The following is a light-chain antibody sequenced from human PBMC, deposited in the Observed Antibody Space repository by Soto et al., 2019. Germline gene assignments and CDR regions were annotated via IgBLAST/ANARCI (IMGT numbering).Light chain of an antibody. CDR3: CSYAGSSTFGV. J-gene: IGLJ2*01. CDR2: EGS. Sequence: QSVLTQPASVSGSPGQSITISCTGTSSDVGSYNLVSWYQQHPGKAPKLMIYEGSKRPSGVSNRFSGSKSGNTASLTISGLQAEDEADYYCCSYAGSSTFGVFGGGTK. CDR1: SSDVGSYNL. V-gene: IGLV2-23*03.